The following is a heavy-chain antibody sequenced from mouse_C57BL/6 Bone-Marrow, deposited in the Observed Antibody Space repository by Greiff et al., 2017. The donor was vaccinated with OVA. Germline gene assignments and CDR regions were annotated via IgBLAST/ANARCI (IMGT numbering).Heavy chain of an antibody. J-gene: IGHJ3*01. Sequence: VQLQQSGAELAKPGASVKLSCKASGYTFTSYWMHWVKQRPGQGLEWIGYINPSSGYTKYNQKFKDKATLTAAKSSITAYMQLSSLTYEDSAVYYCARDYGSSAWFAYWGQGTLVTVSA. CDR1: GYTFTSYW. D-gene: IGHD1-1*01. CDR3: ARDYGSSAWFAY. CDR2: INPSSGYT. V-gene: IGHV1-7*01.